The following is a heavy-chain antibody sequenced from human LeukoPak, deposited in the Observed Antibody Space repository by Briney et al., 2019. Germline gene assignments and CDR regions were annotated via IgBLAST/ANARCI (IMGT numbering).Heavy chain of an antibody. J-gene: IGHJ5*02. CDR3: ARLSPPIASYCSGSTCYSGGFDP. CDR1: GYTFTSYG. V-gene: IGHV1-18*01. D-gene: IGHD2-15*01. Sequence: VASVKVSCKASGYTFTSYGITWVRQAPGQGLEWMGWITTYNGNTYYAQNFQGRVTMTADTSTSTAYMEVRSLRSDDTAVYYCARLSPPIASYCSGSTCYSGGFDPWGQGTLVTVSS. CDR2: ITTYNGNT.